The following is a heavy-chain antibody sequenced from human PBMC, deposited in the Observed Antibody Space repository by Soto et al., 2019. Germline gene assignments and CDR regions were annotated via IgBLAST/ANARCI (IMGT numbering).Heavy chain of an antibody. CDR2: INGDGSST. CDR1: GFTFSSYW. CDR3: ARESDGANSL. V-gene: IGHV3-74*01. D-gene: IGHD4-17*01. Sequence: GGSLRLSCAASGFTFSSYWMHWVRQAPGKGLVWVSRINGDGSSTGYADSVKGRFTISRDNAKNTLYLQMNSLRGEDTAVYYCARESDGANSLWGQGTLVTVSS. J-gene: IGHJ4*02.